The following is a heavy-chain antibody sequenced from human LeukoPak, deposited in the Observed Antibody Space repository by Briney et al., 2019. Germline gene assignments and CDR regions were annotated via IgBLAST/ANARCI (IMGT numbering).Heavy chain of an antibody. V-gene: IGHV4-34*01. CDR2: INHSGST. CDR1: GGSFSGYY. CDR3: ARAPGYCSGGSCFNWFDP. Sequence: PSETLSLTCAVYGGSFSGYYWSWIRQPPGKGLEWIGEINHSGSTNYNPSLKSRVTISVDTSKNRFSLKLTSVTAADTAVYYCARAPGYCSGGSCFNWFDPWGQGTLVTVSS. D-gene: IGHD2-15*01. J-gene: IGHJ5*02.